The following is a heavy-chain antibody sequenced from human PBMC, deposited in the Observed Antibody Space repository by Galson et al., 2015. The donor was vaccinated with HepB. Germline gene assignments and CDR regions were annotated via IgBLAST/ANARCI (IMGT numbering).Heavy chain of an antibody. V-gene: IGHV3-33*01. J-gene: IGHJ3*02. CDR3: ARGQQSPNGAIDI. D-gene: IGHD6-13*01. CDR2: IWFDGSNK. CDR1: DFTFRNYA. Sequence: SLRLSCAASDFTFRNYAMHWVRQAPSKGLEWVAIIWFDGSNKFYADTVKGRFTISRDNSKNTLYLQLNSLRAEDTAVYYCARGQQSPNGAIDIWGPGTLVTVSS.